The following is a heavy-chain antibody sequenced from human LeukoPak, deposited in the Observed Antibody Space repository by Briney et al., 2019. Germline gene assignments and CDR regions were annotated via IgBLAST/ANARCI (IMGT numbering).Heavy chain of an antibody. J-gene: IGHJ6*03. CDR1: GFTFTTYW. CDR2: INQDGTEK. CDR3: ARDNPRSYYYYMDV. Sequence: PGGSLRLSCAASGFTFTTYWMSWVRQLPGKGLEWVANINQDGTEKYYVDSVKGRFTISRDNAKNSLYLQMNSLRAEDTAVYYCARDNPRSYYYYMDVWGKGTTVTVSS. V-gene: IGHV3-7*01. D-gene: IGHD1-14*01.